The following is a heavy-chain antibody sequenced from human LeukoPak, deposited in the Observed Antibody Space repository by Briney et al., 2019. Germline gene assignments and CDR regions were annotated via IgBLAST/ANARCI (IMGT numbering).Heavy chain of an antibody. D-gene: IGHD2-2*01. V-gene: IGHV3-30*18. J-gene: IGHJ4*02. CDR2: ISYDGSNK. Sequence: GGSLRLSCAASGFTFSSYGMHWVRQAPGKGLEWVAVISYDGSNKYYADSVKGRFTISRDNSKNTLYLQMNSLRAEDTAVYYCAKDREPYCSSTSCHSAPVYWGQGTLVTVSS. CDR1: GFTFSSYG. CDR3: AKDREPYCSSTSCHSAPVY.